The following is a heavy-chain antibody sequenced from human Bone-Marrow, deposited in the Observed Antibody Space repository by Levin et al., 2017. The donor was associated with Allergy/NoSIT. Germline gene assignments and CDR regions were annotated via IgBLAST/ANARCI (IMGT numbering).Heavy chain of an antibody. D-gene: IGHD5-12*01. CDR3: ASLGYTISYYDYAMDV. J-gene: IGHJ6*02. CDR1: GGSISNSY. CDR2: IKNNGTT. V-gene: IGHV4-59*01. Sequence: PSETLSLTCSVSGGSISNSYWSWIRQAPGKGLEWIGYIKNNGTTKYNPSLNSRVTISADTSKNQVSLRLTSVTAADTAVYYCASLGYTISYYDYAMDVWGQGTTVTVSS.